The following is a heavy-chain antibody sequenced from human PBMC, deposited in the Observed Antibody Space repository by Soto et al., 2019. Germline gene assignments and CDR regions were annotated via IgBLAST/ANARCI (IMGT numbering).Heavy chain of an antibody. J-gene: IGHJ6*02. CDR1: GGTFSSYA. CDR2: IIPIFGTA. V-gene: IGHV1-69*01. D-gene: IGHD6-13*01. CDR3: ARALYSSSWSLSPGYYYYYYGMDV. Sequence: QVQLVQSGAEVKKPGSSVKVSCKASGGTFSSYAISWVRQAPGQGLEWMGGIIPIFGTANYAQKFQGRVTITADESTSTACMELSSLRSEDTAVYYCARALYSSSWSLSPGYYYYYYGMDVWGQGTTVTVSS.